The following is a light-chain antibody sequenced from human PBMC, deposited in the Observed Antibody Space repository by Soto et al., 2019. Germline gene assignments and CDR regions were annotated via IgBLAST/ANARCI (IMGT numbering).Light chain of an antibody. CDR3: QQYGSSSWT. CDR1: QSVSSSY. Sequence: EIVLTKSPGTLSLSPGERATLSCRASQSVSSSYLAWYQQKPGQSPRLLIYGASSRATGIPDRFSGSASGTDFTLTISRLEPEDFAVYYCQQYGSSSWTFGQGTKVEIK. V-gene: IGKV3-20*01. J-gene: IGKJ1*01. CDR2: GAS.